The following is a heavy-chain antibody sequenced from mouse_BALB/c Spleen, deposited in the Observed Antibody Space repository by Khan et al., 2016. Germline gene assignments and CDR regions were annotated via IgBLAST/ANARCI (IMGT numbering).Heavy chain of an antibody. CDR2: INSSGST. CDR1: GDSITSGY. V-gene: IGHV3-8*02. CDR3: ARENRNDVWFAY. J-gene: IGHJ3*01. Sequence: EVQLQESGPSLVKPSQTLSLTCSVTGDSITSGYWNWIRKFPGNKLEYMGYINSSGSTHYNPSLKSRISITRDTSKNQYYLQLNSVPTEDIATYYGARENRNDVWFAYWGQGTLVTVSA. D-gene: IGHD2-14*01.